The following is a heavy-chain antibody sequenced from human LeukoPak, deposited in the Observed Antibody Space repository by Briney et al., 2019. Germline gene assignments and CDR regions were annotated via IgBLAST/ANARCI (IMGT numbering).Heavy chain of an antibody. J-gene: IGHJ5*02. CDR1: GGSFSVYY. D-gene: IGHD3-22*01. CDR3: ARGSRNNYYDSRPNWFDP. Sequence: SETLSLTCAVYGGSFSVYYWSWIRQPPGKGLEWIGEINHSGSTNYNPSLKSRVTISVDTSKNQFSLKLSSVTAADTAVYYCARGSRNNYYDSRPNWFDPWGQGTLVTVSS. CDR2: INHSGST. V-gene: IGHV4-34*01.